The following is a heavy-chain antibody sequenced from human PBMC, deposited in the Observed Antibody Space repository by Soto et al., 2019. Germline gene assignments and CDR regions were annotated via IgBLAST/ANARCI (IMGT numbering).Heavy chain of an antibody. CDR1: GFTFTSYS. V-gene: IGHV3-48*01. CDR2: IRGTT. J-gene: IGHJ3*02. D-gene: IGHD2-21*01. Sequence: SGFTFTSYSMNWVRQAPGKGLEWVSYIRGTTHYADSVKGRFTISRDNARSSLYLQMNSLRADDTAVYYCARDDSFAFDIWGQVTMVTVSS. CDR3: ARDDSFAFDI.